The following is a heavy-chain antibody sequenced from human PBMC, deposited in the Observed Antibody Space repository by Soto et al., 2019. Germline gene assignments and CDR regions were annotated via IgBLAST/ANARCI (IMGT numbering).Heavy chain of an antibody. J-gene: IGHJ6*03. CDR1: WESPHDSY. D-gene: IGHD1-26*01. CDR3: ARESGGATATLDYYYFYMDV. CDR2: INPSGGGT. Sequence: GSRHASWESPHDSYISWVGPAPWQGFWWMWWINPSGGGTKYAQKFQGWVSMTRDTAIRTVYMQLGRLRSDDTAVYYCARESGGATATLDYYYFYMDVWGTGTTVTVS. V-gene: IGHV1-2*04.